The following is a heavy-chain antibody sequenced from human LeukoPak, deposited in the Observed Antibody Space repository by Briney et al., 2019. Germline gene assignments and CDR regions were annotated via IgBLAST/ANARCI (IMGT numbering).Heavy chain of an antibody. J-gene: IGHJ4*02. CDR3: VKDHTWEPTPYYFDN. CDR2: ISNTGPST. CDR1: GFTFINYA. D-gene: IGHD1-14*01. V-gene: IGHV3-23*01. Sequence: GGSLRLSCAASGFTFINYAMSWVRQAPGKGLEWVAGISNTGPSTYYADSVRGRFTISRDDSKNTLYLQMNSLRAEDTALYYCVKDHTWEPTPYYFDNWGQGTLVTVSS.